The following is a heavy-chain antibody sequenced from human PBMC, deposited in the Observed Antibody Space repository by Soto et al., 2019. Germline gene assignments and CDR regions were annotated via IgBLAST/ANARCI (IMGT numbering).Heavy chain of an antibody. Sequence: GGSLRLSCAASGFTFSSYSMNWVRQAPGKGLEWVSYISSSSTNKYYADSVKGRFTISRDNAKNSLYLQMNSLRAEDTAVYYCARSPVGELDWFDPWGQGTLVTVSS. CDR2: ISSSSTNK. CDR1: GFTFSSYS. J-gene: IGHJ5*02. CDR3: ARSPVGELDWFDP. D-gene: IGHD3-3*01. V-gene: IGHV3-21*01.